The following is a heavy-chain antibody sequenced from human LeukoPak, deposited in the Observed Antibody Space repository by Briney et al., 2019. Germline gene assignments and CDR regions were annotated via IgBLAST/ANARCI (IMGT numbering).Heavy chain of an antibody. D-gene: IGHD2-21*02. Sequence: PSETLSLTCTVSGASISSYYWSWIRQPPGKGLEWIGYIFYNGSSNYNPSLKSRVTISVDTSKNQFSLQLSSVTAADTAVYYCARGSRVVTAFGVDYWGQGTLVTVSS. CDR2: IFYNGSS. CDR3: ARGSRVVTAFGVDY. V-gene: IGHV4-59*01. CDR1: GASISSYY. J-gene: IGHJ4*02.